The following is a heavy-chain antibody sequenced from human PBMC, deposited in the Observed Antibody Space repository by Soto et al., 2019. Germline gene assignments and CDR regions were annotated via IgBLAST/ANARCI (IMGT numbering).Heavy chain of an antibody. CDR3: AKGTGYYDSSGSVTWFDP. CDR2: ISYDGSNK. CDR1: GFTFSSYG. Sequence: GGSLRLSCAASGFTFSSYGMHWVRQAPGKGLEWVAVISYDGSNKYYADSVKGRFTISRDNSKNTLYLQMNSLRAEDTAVYYCAKGTGYYDSSGSVTWFDPWGQGTLVTVSS. J-gene: IGHJ5*02. D-gene: IGHD3-22*01. V-gene: IGHV3-30*18.